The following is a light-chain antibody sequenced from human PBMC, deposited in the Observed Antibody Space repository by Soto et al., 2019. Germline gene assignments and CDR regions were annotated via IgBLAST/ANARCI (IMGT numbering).Light chain of an antibody. CDR2: GAS. CDR1: QSVSSSY. V-gene: IGKV3-20*01. J-gene: IGKJ1*01. Sequence: EIVLTQSPGTLSLSPGERATLSCRASQSVSSSYLAWYQQKPGQAPRLLIYGASSRATGIPDRFSGSGSGTDFTLTISRLEPDDVAVYYCQQYGSSLPTWTFGQGTKVEIK. CDR3: QQYGSSLPTWT.